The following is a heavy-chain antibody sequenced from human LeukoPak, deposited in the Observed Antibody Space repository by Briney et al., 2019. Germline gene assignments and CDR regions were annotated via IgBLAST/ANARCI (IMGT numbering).Heavy chain of an antibody. V-gene: IGHV1-2*02. D-gene: IGHD5-24*01. J-gene: IGHJ5*02. CDR3: ARGPFRNVDTNTVAYRFDP. CDR1: GYTFTGYY. Sequence: ASVKVSCKTSGYTFTGYYIHWVRQAPGQGLEWMGWINPNSGGTNYAQKFQGRVTMTREMSISVVYMELRRLRSDDTAVYFCARGPFRNVDTNTVAYRFDPWGQGTLVTVSP. CDR2: INPNSGGT.